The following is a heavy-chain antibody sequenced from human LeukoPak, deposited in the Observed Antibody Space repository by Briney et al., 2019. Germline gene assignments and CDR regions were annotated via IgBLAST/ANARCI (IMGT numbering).Heavy chain of an antibody. V-gene: IGHV4-59*12. Sequence: TSETLSLTFTVSGGSISSYYWSWIRQPPGKGLEWIGYMSYSGSTNYNPSLKSRVTISVDTSKNQFSLKLSSVTAADTAVYYCARDRPYDSSGYYYGNYYYYYGMDVWGQGTTVTVSS. D-gene: IGHD3-22*01. CDR1: GGSISSYY. J-gene: IGHJ6*02. CDR3: ARDRPYDSSGYYYGNYYYYYGMDV. CDR2: MSYSGST.